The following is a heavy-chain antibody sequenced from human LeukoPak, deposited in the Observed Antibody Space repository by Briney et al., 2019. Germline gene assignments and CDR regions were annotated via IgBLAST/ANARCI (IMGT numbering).Heavy chain of an antibody. CDR2: INHSGST. V-gene: IGHV4-34*01. D-gene: IGHD3-22*01. CDR1: GGSFSGYY. CDR3: ARGPPCDSSGPCYYYYYMDV. Sequence: SETLSLTCAVYGGSFSGYYWSWIRQPPGKGLEWIGEINHSGSTNYNPSLKSRVTISVDTSKNQFSLKLSSVTAADTAVYYCARGPPCDSSGPCYYYYYMDVWGKGTTVTVSS. J-gene: IGHJ6*03.